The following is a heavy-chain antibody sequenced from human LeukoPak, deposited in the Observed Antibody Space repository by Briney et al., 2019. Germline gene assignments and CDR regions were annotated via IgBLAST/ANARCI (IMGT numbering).Heavy chain of an antibody. CDR3: ARGATMVRGYYGMDV. J-gene: IGHJ6*02. CDR1: GYTFTGYY. Sequence: ASVKVSCKASGYTFTGYYMHWVRQAPGQGLEWMGWINPNSGGTNYAQEFQGWVTMTRDTSISTAYMELSRLRSDDTAVYYCARGATMVRGYYGMDVWGQGTTVTVSS. V-gene: IGHV1-2*04. D-gene: IGHD3-10*01. CDR2: INPNSGGT.